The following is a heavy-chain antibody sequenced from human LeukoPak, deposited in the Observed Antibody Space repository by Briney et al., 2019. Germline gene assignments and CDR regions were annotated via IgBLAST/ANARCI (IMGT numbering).Heavy chain of an antibody. CDR1: GYTFTSYD. J-gene: IGHJ3*02. D-gene: IGHD1-20*01. CDR3: ASTPNNWNVFSRGAFDI. V-gene: IGHV1-8*03. CDR2: MNPNSGNT. Sequence: ASVKVSCKASGYTFTSYDINWVRQATGQGLEWMGWMNPNSGNTGYAQKFQGRVTITRNTSISTAYMELSSLRSEDTAVYYCASTPNNWNVFSRGAFDIWGQGTMVTVSS.